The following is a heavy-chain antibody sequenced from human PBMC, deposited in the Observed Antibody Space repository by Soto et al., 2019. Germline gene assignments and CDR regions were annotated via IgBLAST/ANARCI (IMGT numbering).Heavy chain of an antibody. CDR2: ISGGGGST. D-gene: IGHD3-22*01. V-gene: IGHV3-23*01. J-gene: IGHJ4*02. CDR3: AKTLYYFDTGGYQ. Sequence: EVQLLESGGGLVQPGGSLRLSCAASGFTFSSYAMSWVRQAPGKGLEWVSAISGGGGSTYYADSVKGRFTISRDNSKNTLYLQMNSLRAEDTAVYYCAKTLYYFDTGGYQWGQGTLVTVSS. CDR1: GFTFSSYA.